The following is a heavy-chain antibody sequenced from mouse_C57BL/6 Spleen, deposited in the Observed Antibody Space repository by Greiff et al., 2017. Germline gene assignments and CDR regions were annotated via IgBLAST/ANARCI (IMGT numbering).Heavy chain of an antibody. CDR1: GFTFSDYG. D-gene: IGHD1-1*01. CDR3: ARPDYYGLYAMDY. V-gene: IGHV5-17*01. Sequence: EVKVVESGGGLVKPGGSLKLSCAASGFTFSDYGMHWVRQAPEKGLEWVAYISSGSSTIYYADTVKGRFTISRDNAKNTLFLQMTSLRSEDTAMYYCARPDYYGLYAMDYWGQGTSVTVSS. CDR2: ISSGSSTI. J-gene: IGHJ4*01.